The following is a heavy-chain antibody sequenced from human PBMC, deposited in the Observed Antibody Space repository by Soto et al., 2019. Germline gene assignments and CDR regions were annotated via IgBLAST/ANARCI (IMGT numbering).Heavy chain of an antibody. D-gene: IGHD2-15*01. J-gene: IGHJ4*02. CDR1: GFTFSSYG. CDR3: AKDIGYCSGGSCEYYFDY. V-gene: IGHV3-30*18. CDR2: ISYDGSNK. Sequence: GGSLRLSCAASGFTFSSYGMHWVRQAPGKGLEWVAVISYDGSNKYYADSVKGRFTISRDNSKNTLYLQMNSLRAEDTAVYYCAKDIGYCSGGSCEYYFDYWGQGSLVTVSS.